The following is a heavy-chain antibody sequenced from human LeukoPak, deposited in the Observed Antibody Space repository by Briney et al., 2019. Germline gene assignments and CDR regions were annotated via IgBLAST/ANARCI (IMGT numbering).Heavy chain of an antibody. Sequence: ASVKVSCKASGCTFTTYAMNWVRQATGQGLEWMGWMNPNSGNTGYAQKFQGRVTITRNTSISTAYMKLSSLRSEDTAVYYCARGPDYGGKPYGDAFDIWGQGTMVTVSS. V-gene: IGHV1-8*03. CDR1: GCTFTTYA. CDR2: MNPNSGNT. CDR3: ARGPDYGGKPYGDAFDI. D-gene: IGHD4-23*01. J-gene: IGHJ3*02.